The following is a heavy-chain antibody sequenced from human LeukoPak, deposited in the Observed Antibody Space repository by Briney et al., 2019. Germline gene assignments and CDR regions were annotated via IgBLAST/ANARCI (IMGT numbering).Heavy chain of an antibody. V-gene: IGHV4-39*01. CDR1: GGSISSSSYY. Sequence: PSETLSLTCTVSGGSISSSSYYWGWIRQPPGKGLGWIGSIYYSGSTYYNPSLKSRVTISVDTSKNQFSLKLSSVTAADTAVYYCATLTSAAAGVTGDYWGQGTLVTVSS. J-gene: IGHJ4*02. CDR2: IYYSGST. CDR3: ATLTSAAAGVTGDY. D-gene: IGHD6-13*01.